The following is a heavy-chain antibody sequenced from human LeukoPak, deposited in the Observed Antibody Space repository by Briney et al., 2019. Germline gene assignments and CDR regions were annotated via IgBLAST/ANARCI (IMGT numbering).Heavy chain of an antibody. J-gene: IGHJ5*02. Sequence: PGGSLRLSCAASGFTFDDYAMHWVRQAPGKGLEWVSGISWNSGSIGYADSVKGRFTISRDNAMNSLYLQMNSLRAEDTALYYCAKDMELAGFDPWGQGTLVTVSS. D-gene: IGHD1-7*01. V-gene: IGHV3-9*01. CDR1: GFTFDDYA. CDR3: AKDMELAGFDP. CDR2: ISWNSGSI.